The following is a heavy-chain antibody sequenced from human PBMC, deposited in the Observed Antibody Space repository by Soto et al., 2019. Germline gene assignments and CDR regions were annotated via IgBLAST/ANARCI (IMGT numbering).Heavy chain of an antibody. V-gene: IGHV1-18*01. CDR2: ISAYNGNT. CDR3: ARVPPEYLLWFGDFFDYYYGMDV. D-gene: IGHD3-10*01. J-gene: IGHJ6*02. CDR1: GYTFTSYG. Sequence: QVQLVQSGAEVKKPGASVKVSCKASGYTFTSYGISWVRQAPGQGLEWMGWISAYNGNTNYAQKLQGRVTVSTDTSTSTAYMELRSLRSDDTAVYYCARVPPEYLLWFGDFFDYYYGMDVWGQGTTVTVSS.